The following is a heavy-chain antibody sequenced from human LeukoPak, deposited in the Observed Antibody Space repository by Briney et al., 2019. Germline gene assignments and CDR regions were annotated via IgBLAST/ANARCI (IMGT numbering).Heavy chain of an antibody. D-gene: IGHD2-8*01. CDR3: ATLSLMVYAADY. J-gene: IGHJ4*02. CDR2: INHSGST. V-gene: IGHV4-34*01. Sequence: RSSETLSLTCAVYGGSFSGYYWSWIRQPPGKGLEWIGEINHSGSTNYNPSLKGRVTISVDTSKNQFSLKLSSVTAADTAVYYCATLSLMVYAADYWGQGTLVTVSS. CDR1: GGSFSGYY.